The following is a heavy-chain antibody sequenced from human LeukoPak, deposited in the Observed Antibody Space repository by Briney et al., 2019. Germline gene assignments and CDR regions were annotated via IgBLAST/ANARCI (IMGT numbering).Heavy chain of an antibody. D-gene: IGHD2-2*01. Sequence: GGSLRLSCAASGFTFSSYAMSWVRQAPGKGLEWVSAISGSGGSTYYADSVKGRFTISRDNSKNTLYLQMNSLRAEDTAVYYCAKDSQLLYYYYMDVWGKGTTVTVSS. V-gene: IGHV3-23*01. J-gene: IGHJ6*03. CDR3: AKDSQLLYYYYMDV. CDR2: ISGSGGST. CDR1: GFTFSSYA.